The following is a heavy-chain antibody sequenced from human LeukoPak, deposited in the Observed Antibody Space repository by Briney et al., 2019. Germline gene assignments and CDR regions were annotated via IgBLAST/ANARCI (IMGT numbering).Heavy chain of an antibody. CDR2: INHSGST. CDR1: GGSFSGYY. Sequence: SETLSLTCAVYGGSFSGYYWSWIRQPPGKGLEWIGEINHSGSTNYNPSLKSRVTISVDTSKNQFSLKLSSVTAADTAVYYCARGPLYYYDSCGYYYYYYMDVWGKGTTVTVSS. J-gene: IGHJ6*03. CDR3: ARGPLYYYDSCGYYYYYYMDV. V-gene: IGHV4-34*01. D-gene: IGHD3-22*01.